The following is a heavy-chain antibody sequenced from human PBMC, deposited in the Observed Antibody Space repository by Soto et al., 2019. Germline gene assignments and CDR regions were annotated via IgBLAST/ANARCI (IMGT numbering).Heavy chain of an antibody. V-gene: IGHV3-53*04. D-gene: IGHD4-17*01. Sequence: GGSLRLSCAASGFTVSSNYMSWVRQAPGKGLEWVSVIYSGGSTYYADSVKGRFTISRHNSKNTLYLQMNSLRAEDTAVYYCVLTTVTTRAYFPHRGQGTPVTGSS. CDR2: IYSGGST. J-gene: IGHJ1*01. CDR1: GFTVSSNY. CDR3: VLTTVTTRAYFPH.